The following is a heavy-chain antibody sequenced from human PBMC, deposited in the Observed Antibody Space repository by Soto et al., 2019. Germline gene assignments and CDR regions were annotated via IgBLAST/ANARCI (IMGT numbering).Heavy chain of an antibody. CDR2: ISSDGSNK. D-gene: IGHD3-22*01. Sequence: SGGSLRLSCAASGFTFSSFAMHWVRQAPGKRLEWVAVISSDGSNKYYADSVKGRFTISRDNSKNTLYLQMNSLRAEDTAVYYCASPDSYFEYWGQGTLVTVSS. CDR1: GFTFSSFA. CDR3: ASPDSYFEY. J-gene: IGHJ4*02. V-gene: IGHV3-30-3*01.